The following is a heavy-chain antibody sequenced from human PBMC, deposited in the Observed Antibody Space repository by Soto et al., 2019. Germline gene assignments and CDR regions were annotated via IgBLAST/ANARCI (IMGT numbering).Heavy chain of an antibody. CDR3: ARGTEIVATGYYYYMDV. CDR2: IIPILGIA. V-gene: IGHV1-69*02. CDR1: GGTFSSYT. D-gene: IGHD5-12*01. Sequence: QVQLVQSGAEVKKPGSSVKVSCKASGGTFSSYTISWVRQAPGQGLEWMGRIIPILGIANYAQKFQGRGTITADKSTSTAYMELSSLRSEDTAVYYCARGTEIVATGYYYYMDVWGKGTTVTVSS. J-gene: IGHJ6*03.